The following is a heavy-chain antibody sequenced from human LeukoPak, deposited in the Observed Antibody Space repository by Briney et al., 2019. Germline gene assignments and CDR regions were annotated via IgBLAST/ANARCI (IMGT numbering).Heavy chain of an antibody. J-gene: IGHJ5*02. V-gene: IGHV3-23*01. CDR3: ARVSTPLNWFDP. CDR2: ISGSCGST. D-gene: IGHD5/OR15-5a*01. CDR1: GFIFSSYG. Sequence: PGGSLSLSCAASGFIFSSYGMSWVRQAPGKGLEWVSAISGSCGSTYYADSVKGRFTISRDNAENSLYLQMNSLRAEDTAVYYCARVSTPLNWFDPWGQGTLVTVSS.